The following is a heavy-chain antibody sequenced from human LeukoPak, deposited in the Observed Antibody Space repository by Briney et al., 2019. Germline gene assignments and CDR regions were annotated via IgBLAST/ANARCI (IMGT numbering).Heavy chain of an antibody. Sequence: ASVKVSCNASGYNFPGYELHWVRQAPGQGFEWMGWINPNNGDTNYAQRFQGRVTMTRDTSVSTAFMELSTLKSDDAAVYYCARGIPSFSLFGVVIYWGQGTLLTVSS. CDR3: ARGIPSFSLFGVVIY. D-gene: IGHD3-3*01. V-gene: IGHV1-2*02. CDR2: INPNNGDT. J-gene: IGHJ4*02. CDR1: GYNFPGYE.